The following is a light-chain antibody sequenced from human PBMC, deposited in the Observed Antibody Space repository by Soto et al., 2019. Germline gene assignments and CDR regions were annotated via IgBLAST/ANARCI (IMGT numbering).Light chain of an antibody. V-gene: IGLV7-46*01. CDR1: TGPVTSGHY. CDR3: LLSYNGARV. J-gene: IGLJ1*01. Sequence: QAVVTQEPSLTVSPGGTVTLTCGSSTGPVTSGHYPYWFQQKPGQAPRTLIYDTNNKHSWTPARFSGSLLGGKAALTLSGAQPEDEAEYYCLLSYNGARVFGSGTKVTV. CDR2: DTN.